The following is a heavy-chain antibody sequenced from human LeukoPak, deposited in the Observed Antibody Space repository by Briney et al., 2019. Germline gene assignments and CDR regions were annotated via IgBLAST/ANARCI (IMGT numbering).Heavy chain of an antibody. CDR2: INSDGSSK. D-gene: IGHD6-19*01. Sequence: GGSLRLSCAASGFTFSSYWMHWVRQAPGKGGVGVSRINSDGSSKSYADSVKGRFTISRDNAKNTLYLQMKSRRAEHTAVYYCAXLGVIAVARRVGRGDDYWGQGTLVTVSS. CDR3: AXLGVIAVARRVGRGDDY. J-gene: IGHJ4*02. CDR1: GFTFSSYW. V-gene: IGHV3-74*01.